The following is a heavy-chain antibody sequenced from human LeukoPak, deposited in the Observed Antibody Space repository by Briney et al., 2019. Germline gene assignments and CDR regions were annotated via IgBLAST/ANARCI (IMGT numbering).Heavy chain of an antibody. D-gene: IGHD3-16*02. Sequence: ASVKVSCKASGDTFTGYYMHWVRQAPGQGLEWMGWINPNSGGTNYAQKLQGRVTMTTDTSTSTAYMELRSLRSDDTAVYYCARDAPMYDYVWGSYRAAPGDAFDIWGQGTMVTVSS. CDR2: INPNSGGT. CDR3: ARDAPMYDYVWGSYRAAPGDAFDI. CDR1: GDTFTGYY. V-gene: IGHV1-2*02. J-gene: IGHJ3*02.